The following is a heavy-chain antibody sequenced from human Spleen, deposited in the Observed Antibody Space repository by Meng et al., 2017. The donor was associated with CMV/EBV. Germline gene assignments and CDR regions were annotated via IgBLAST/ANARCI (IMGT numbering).Heavy chain of an antibody. Sequence: TFSSYSISWGRQAPGQELEWMGGIIPDLGIAKYAQNFQGRIAIIADKSTSTTHMELSSLRSDDTAVYYCARGFPTSSSLVSFRWLDPWGPGTLVTVSS. CDR2: IIPDLGIA. J-gene: IGHJ5*02. D-gene: IGHD3-22*01. CDR1: TFSSYS. CDR3: ARGFPTSSSLVSFRWLDP. V-gene: IGHV1-69*10.